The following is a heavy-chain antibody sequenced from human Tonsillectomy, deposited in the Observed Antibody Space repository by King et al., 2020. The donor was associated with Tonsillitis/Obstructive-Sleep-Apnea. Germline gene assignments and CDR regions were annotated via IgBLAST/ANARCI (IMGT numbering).Heavy chain of an antibody. CDR3: ARTALYCSSTSCYTLFDY. CDR2: MNPNSGNT. CDR1: GYTFTSYD. D-gene: IGHD2-2*02. V-gene: IGHV1-8*01. Sequence: QLVQSGAEVKKPGASVKVSCKASGYTFTSYDINWVRQATGQGLEWMGWMNPNSGNTGYAQKFQGRVTMTRNTSISTAYMELSSLRSEDTAVYYCARTALYCSSTSCYTLFDYWGQGTLVTVSS. J-gene: IGHJ4*02.